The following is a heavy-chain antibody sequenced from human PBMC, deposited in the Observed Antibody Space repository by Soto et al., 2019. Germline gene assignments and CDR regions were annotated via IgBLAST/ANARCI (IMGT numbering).Heavy chain of an antibody. V-gene: IGHV3-33*01. CDR3: ARGLAKVAGGAFDI. D-gene: IGHD3-16*01. Sequence: QVHLVESRGGVVQPGRSLRLSCAASGFSFSFSGMHWVRQAPGKGLEWVAGLWYDGSSENYADSVKGRFTISRHNFQNTLHLQMDSLRVEDTAMYYCARGLAKVAGGAFDIWGQGTMVIVSS. CDR2: LWYDGSSE. CDR1: GFSFSFSG. J-gene: IGHJ3*02.